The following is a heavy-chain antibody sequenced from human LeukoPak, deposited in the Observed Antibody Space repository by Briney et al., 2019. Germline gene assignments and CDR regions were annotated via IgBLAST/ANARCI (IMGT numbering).Heavy chain of an antibody. D-gene: IGHD6-19*01. Sequence: ASVKVSCKASGYTFTSYAMHWVRQAPGQRLEWMGWINAGNGNTEYSQKFQGRVTITRDTSASTAYMELSSLRSEDTAVYYCASVMGAVAGFDYWGQGTLVTVSS. V-gene: IGHV1-3*01. CDR2: INAGNGNT. J-gene: IGHJ4*02. CDR1: GYTFTSYA. CDR3: ASVMGAVAGFDY.